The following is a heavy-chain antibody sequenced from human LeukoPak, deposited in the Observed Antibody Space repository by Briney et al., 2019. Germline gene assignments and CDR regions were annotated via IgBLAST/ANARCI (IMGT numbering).Heavy chain of an antibody. J-gene: IGHJ6*02. D-gene: IGHD2-15*01. V-gene: IGHV4-59*01. Sequence: SETLSLTCTVSGGSITSYYWSWIRQPPGEGLEWIGYIYYSGITKYNPSLKSRVTISVDTSKNQFSLKLSSVTAADTAVYYCARGGYCSGGSCSTYYYYYGMDVWGQGTTVTVSS. CDR2: IYYSGIT. CDR1: GGSITSYY. CDR3: ARGGYCSGGSCSTYYYYYGMDV.